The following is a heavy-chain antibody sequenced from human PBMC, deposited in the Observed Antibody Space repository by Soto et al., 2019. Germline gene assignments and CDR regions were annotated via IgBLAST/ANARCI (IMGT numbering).Heavy chain of an antibody. Sequence: QVQLVQSGAEVKKPGASVKVSCKASGYTFTSYGISWVRQAPGQGLEWMGWISAYNGITNYAQKLQGRVTMTTDTSTSTAYMELRSLRSDDTAVYYCARTNYYDRSGYYGTEYFQHWGQGTLVTVSS. CDR3: ARTNYYDRSGYYGTEYFQH. D-gene: IGHD3-22*01. J-gene: IGHJ1*01. CDR2: ISAYNGIT. CDR1: GYTFTSYG. V-gene: IGHV1-18*01.